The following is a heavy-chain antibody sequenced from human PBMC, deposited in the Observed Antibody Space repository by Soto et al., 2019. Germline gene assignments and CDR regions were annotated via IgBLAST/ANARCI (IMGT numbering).Heavy chain of an antibody. CDR1: RITFRGYH. J-gene: IGHJ4*02. CDR3: ARARLEPYFDWLLYSEGSQPGGDY. CDR2: ISSSGSTI. V-gene: IGHV3-11*01. Sequence: HAGSLRNSCVYSRITFRGYHMSMKRQAPGKGLEWVSYISSSGSTIYYADSVKGRFTISRDNAKNSLYLKMNSLRAEDTAVYYCARARLEPYFDWLLYSEGSQPGGDYWGQGTLVTVSS. D-gene: IGHD3-9*01.